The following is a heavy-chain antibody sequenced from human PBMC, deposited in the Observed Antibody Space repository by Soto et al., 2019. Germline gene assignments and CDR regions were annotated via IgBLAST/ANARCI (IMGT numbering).Heavy chain of an antibody. CDR3: ARRGDWGSDEFDY. CDR2: IYYSGST. D-gene: IGHD7-27*01. Sequence: ETLSLTCTVSGGSISPYYWSWIRQPPGKGLEWIGYIYYSGSTSYNPSLKSRVTIAVDTPKNQFSLNLSSMTATDTAVYYCARRGDWGSDEFDYWGQGTLVTVSS. V-gene: IGHV4-59*08. J-gene: IGHJ4*02. CDR1: GGSISPYY.